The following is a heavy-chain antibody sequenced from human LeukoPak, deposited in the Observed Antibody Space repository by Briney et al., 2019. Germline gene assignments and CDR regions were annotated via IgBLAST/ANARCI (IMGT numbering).Heavy chain of an antibody. D-gene: IGHD3-3*01. CDR2: ISGSGGST. Sequence: GGSLRLSCAASGFTFSSYRMIWVRQAPGKGLEWVSGISGSGGSTYYADSVKGRFTISRDNSKSTLYLQMNSLRAEDTAVYYCAKAEYDFWSGSFDSWGQGTLVTVSS. V-gene: IGHV3-23*01. CDR1: GFTFSSYR. CDR3: AKAEYDFWSGSFDS. J-gene: IGHJ4*02.